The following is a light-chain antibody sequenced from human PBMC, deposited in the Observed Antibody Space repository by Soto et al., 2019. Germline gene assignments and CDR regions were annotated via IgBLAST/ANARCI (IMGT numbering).Light chain of an antibody. Sequence: EIVLTQSPGTLSLSPGERATLSCRASQSVTSSYLAWYQQKPGQAPRLLIYGASSRATGIPDRFSGSGSGTDFMLTISRLEPEDFAVYYCQQYGNSPLTFGGGTKVEIK. CDR2: GAS. CDR3: QQYGNSPLT. V-gene: IGKV3-20*01. J-gene: IGKJ4*01. CDR1: QSVTSSY.